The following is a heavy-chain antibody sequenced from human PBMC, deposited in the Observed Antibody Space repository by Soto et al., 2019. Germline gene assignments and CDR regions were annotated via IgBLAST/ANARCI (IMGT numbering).Heavy chain of an antibody. V-gene: IGHV1-69*12. Sequence: QVQLVQSGAEVKKPESSVTVSCKASGGTFSSYAISWVRQDHGQGLEWMGGIIPICGTADYAQKFQGRVTITADESTRTAYRELSSLRSEDTAVYYCAGVETQRYYDGRDVWGQGTTVTVSS. J-gene: IGHJ6*02. CDR1: GGTFSSYA. D-gene: IGHD2-8*01. CDR3: AGVETQRYYDGRDV. CDR2: IIPICGTA.